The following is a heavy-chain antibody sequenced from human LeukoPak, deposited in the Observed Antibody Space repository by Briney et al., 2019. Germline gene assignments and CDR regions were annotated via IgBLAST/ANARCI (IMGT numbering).Heavy chain of an antibody. J-gene: IGHJ6*03. Sequence: GSSVKVSCKASGYTFTNHGIHWVRQAPGRGCEGMGWITPYNDYTNYALKFQDRVTMTTDTSTSTVYMELRSLISDDTAVYYCARGATKVTSVIHMDVWGKGTTVIVSS. D-gene: IGHD4-17*01. CDR3: ARGATKVTSVIHMDV. CDR2: ITPYNDYT. V-gene: IGHV1-18*01. CDR1: GYTFTNHG.